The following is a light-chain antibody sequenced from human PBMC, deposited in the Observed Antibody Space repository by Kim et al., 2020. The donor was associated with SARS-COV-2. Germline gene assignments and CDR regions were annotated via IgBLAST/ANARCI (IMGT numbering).Light chain of an antibody. J-gene: IGLJ1*01. CDR1: SSDVGSYNR. V-gene: IGLV2-18*02. CDR2: EVS. CDR3: NSYTSRSTFV. Sequence: QSALTQPPSVSGSPGQSVTISCTGTSSDVGSYNRVSWYQQPPGTAPKLLIYEVSNRPSGVPDRFSGSNSGNTASLTISGLQAEDEADYYCNSYTSRSTFVFGTGTKVTVL.